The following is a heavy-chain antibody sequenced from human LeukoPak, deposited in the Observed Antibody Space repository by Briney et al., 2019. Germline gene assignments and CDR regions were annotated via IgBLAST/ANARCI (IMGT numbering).Heavy chain of an antibody. Sequence: GGSLRLSCAASGFTFSSYWMSWVRQAPGKGLEWVANIKQDGSEKHYVDSVKGRFTISRDNAKNSLYLQMNSLRAEDTAVYYCARDWWELLPLYYYYGMDVCGQGTTVTVSS. J-gene: IGHJ6*02. CDR1: GFTFSSYW. CDR2: IKQDGSEK. D-gene: IGHD1-26*01. CDR3: ARDWWELLPLYYYYGMDV. V-gene: IGHV3-7*01.